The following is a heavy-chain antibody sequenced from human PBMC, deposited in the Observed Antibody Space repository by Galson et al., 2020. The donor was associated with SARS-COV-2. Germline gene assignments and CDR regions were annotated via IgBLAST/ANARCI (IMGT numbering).Heavy chain of an antibody. D-gene: IGHD3-16*01. CDR2: ISYDGSNK. CDR1: GFTFSSYA. Sequence: TGGSLRLSCAASGFTFSSYAMHWVRQAPGKGLEWVAVISYDGSNKYYADSVKGRFTISRDNSKNTLYLQMNSLRAEDTAVYYCARSLGGGYYGMDVWGQGTTVTVSS. CDR3: ARSLGGGYYGMDV. V-gene: IGHV3-30-3*01. J-gene: IGHJ6*02.